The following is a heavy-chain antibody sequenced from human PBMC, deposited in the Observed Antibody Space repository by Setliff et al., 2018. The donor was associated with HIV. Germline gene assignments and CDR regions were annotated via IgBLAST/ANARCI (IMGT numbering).Heavy chain of an antibody. D-gene: IGHD3-16*01. CDR2: IYYSGGT. J-gene: IGHJ4*02. V-gene: IGHV4-59*01. Sequence: SETLSLTCTVSGGSISAYYWSWIRQPPGKGLEWIGYIYYSGGTTYNPSLKSRVAISVGASKSQFSLNLTSVTVADTAIYYCARAIPYYDYVWGSPEDYWGQGTLVTVSS. CDR3: ARAIPYYDYVWGSPEDY. CDR1: GGSISAYY.